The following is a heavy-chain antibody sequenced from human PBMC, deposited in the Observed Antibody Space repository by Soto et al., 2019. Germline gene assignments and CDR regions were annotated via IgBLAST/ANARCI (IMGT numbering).Heavy chain of an antibody. CDR3: ARDYSNYGDYYYGMDV. D-gene: IGHD4-4*01. CDR1: GYTFTSYG. V-gene: IGHV1-18*01. J-gene: IGHJ6*02. CDR2: ISAYNGNT. Sequence: GASVKVSCKASGYTFTSYGINWVRQAPGQGLEWMGWISAYNGNTNYAQKLQGRVIMTTDTSTSTAYMELRSLRSDDTAVYYCARDYSNYGDYYYGMDVWGQGTTVTVSS.